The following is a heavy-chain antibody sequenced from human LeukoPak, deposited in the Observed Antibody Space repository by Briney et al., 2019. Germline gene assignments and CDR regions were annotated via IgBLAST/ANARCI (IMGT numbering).Heavy chain of an antibody. CDR1: GFSFSTYA. CDR3: ARDSSPYCGSDCYFDAFDI. D-gene: IGHD2-21*01. J-gene: IGHJ3*02. Sequence: GMSLRLSCAASGFSFSTYAMHWVRQAPGKGLDWVAMIWSDGSNQYYADSVKGRFTISRDNAKNSLYLQMDSLRAEDTAVYYCARDSSPYCGSDCYFDAFDIWGQGTMVTVSS. V-gene: IGHV3-33*01. CDR2: IWSDGSNQ.